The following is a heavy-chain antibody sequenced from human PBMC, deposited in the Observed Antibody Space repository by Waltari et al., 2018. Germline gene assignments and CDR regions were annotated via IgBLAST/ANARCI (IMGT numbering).Heavy chain of an antibody. D-gene: IGHD3-3*01. V-gene: IGHV1-3*01. CDR2: INAGNGNT. Sequence: QVQLVQSGAEVKKPGASVKVSCKASGYTFTSSAMHWVRQAPGQRLEWMGWINAGNGNTKYSQKFQGRVTITRDTSASTAYMELSSLRSEDTAVYYCARVVSFWSGYTRSNWFDPWGQGTLVTVSS. CDR1: GYTFTSSA. J-gene: IGHJ5*02. CDR3: ARVVSFWSGYTRSNWFDP.